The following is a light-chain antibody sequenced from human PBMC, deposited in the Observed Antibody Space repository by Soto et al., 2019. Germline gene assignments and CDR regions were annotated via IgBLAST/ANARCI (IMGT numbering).Light chain of an antibody. CDR3: QQYGSSPLS. CDR1: QSTSSY. V-gene: IGKV3-11*01. CDR2: DVS. Sequence: EIVLTQSPATLSLSPGERATLSCKTSQSTSSYLAWYQHRPGQTPRLLIYDVSNRATGIPARFSGSGSGTDFTLTISSLEPEDFAVYYCQQYGSSPLSFGGGTRVEIK. J-gene: IGKJ4*01.